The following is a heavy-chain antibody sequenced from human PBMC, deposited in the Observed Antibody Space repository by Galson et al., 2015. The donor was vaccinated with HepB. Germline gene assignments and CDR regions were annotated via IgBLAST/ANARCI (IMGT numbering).Heavy chain of an antibody. D-gene: IGHD6-13*01. CDR1: GFTFGIYA. J-gene: IGHJ4*02. CDR2: ITGNSDST. Sequence: SLRLSCAASGFTFGIYAMSWVRQAPGEGLEWVSKITGNSDSTYYADSVKGRFTISRDNSKNTLYLQMNSLRAEDTALYYCATGQQLGLWGQGTLVTVSS. V-gene: IGHV3-23*01. CDR3: ATGQQLGL.